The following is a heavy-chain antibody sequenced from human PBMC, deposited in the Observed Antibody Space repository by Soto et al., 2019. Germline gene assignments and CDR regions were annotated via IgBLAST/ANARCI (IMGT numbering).Heavy chain of an antibody. CDR1: GFTFSSYA. V-gene: IGHV3-30-3*01. D-gene: IGHD5-12*01. Sequence: SLRLSCAASGFTFSSYAMHWVRQAPGKGLEWVAVISYDGSNKYYADSVKGRFTISRDNSKNTLYLQMNSLRAEDTAVYYCAREVARSRRHWFDPWGQGP. J-gene: IGHJ5*02. CDR2: ISYDGSNK. CDR3: AREVARSRRHWFDP.